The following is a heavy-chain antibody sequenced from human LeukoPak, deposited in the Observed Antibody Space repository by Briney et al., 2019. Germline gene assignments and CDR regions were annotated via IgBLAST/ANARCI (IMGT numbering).Heavy chain of an antibody. Sequence: ASVKVSCKASGYSFTAYYIHWVRQAPGQGLEWMGWINPDTGGPNHAQKFQGRVTMSRDTSISTVYMELSRLRSDDTAVYYCAKDKDWGQGTLVTVSS. J-gene: IGHJ4*02. CDR3: AKDKD. CDR1: GYSFTAYY. CDR2: INPDTGGP. V-gene: IGHV1-2*02.